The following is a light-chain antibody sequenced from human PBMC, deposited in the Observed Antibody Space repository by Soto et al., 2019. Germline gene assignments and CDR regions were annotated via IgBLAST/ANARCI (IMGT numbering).Light chain of an antibody. J-gene: IGKJ1*01. V-gene: IGKV1-5*03. Sequence: DIQMTQSIPTLSGSVRDKVNLTCRASQTISSWLAWYQQKPGKAPKLLIYKASTLKSGVPSRFSGSGSGTEFTLTISSLQPDDFATYYCQHYNSYSEAFGQGTKAAI. CDR3: QHYNSYSEA. CDR2: KAS. CDR1: QTISSW.